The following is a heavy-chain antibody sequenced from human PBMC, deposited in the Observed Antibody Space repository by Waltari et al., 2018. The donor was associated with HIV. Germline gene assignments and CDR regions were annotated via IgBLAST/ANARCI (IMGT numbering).Heavy chain of an antibody. J-gene: IGHJ3*02. Sequence: EVQLVESGGGLVQPGGSLRLSCAASGFTFSSYSMNWVGPPPGKGLEWVSYISSSSSTIYYADSVKGRFTISRDNAKNSLYLQMNSLRAEDTAVYYCARGNSSGRWAFDIWGRGTMVTVSS. CDR1: GFTFSSYS. CDR3: ARGNSSGRWAFDI. V-gene: IGHV3-48*04. CDR2: ISSSSSTI. D-gene: IGHD6-19*01.